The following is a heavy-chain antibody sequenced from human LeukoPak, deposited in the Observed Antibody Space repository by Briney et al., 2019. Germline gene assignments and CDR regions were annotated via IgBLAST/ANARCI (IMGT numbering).Heavy chain of an antibody. J-gene: IGHJ5*02. CDR1: GFTFSTYS. Sequence: GGSLRLSCAASGFTFSTYSMNRVRQAPGRGLEWVSSINSSSKYIYYADSVKGRFTISRDDAKNSLSLQMNSLRAEDTAVYYCARDLDIVVVPASWFYPWGQGTLVTVSP. CDR2: INSSSKYI. V-gene: IGHV3-21*01. CDR3: ARDLDIVVVPASWFYP. D-gene: IGHD2-2*03.